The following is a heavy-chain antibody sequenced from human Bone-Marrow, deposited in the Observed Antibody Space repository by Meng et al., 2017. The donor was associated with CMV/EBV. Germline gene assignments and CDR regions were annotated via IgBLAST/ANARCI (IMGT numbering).Heavy chain of an antibody. V-gene: IGHV1-2*02. J-gene: IGHJ3*02. CDR2: INPNSDGT. Sequence: ASVKVSCKASGYTFTGYYMHWVRQAPGQGLEWMGWINPNSDGTNYAQKFQGRVTMTRDTSISTAYMELSRLGSDDTAVYYCARGRYNWNYGGGAFDIWGQGTRVTGSS. CDR3: ARGRYNWNYGGGAFDI. CDR1: GYTFTGYY. D-gene: IGHD1-7*01.